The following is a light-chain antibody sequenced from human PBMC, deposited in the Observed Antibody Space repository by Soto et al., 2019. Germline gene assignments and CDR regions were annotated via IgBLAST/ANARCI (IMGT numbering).Light chain of an antibody. V-gene: IGLV2-14*01. CDR2: AVS. J-gene: IGLJ1*01. CDR3: WTYTSRTTYV. CDR1: ASDVGGYNY. Sequence: SVLTQPASVYGSPRQSFNISCSGTASDVGGYNYVSGYQQHPGKAPKLMIHAVSNRPSGISSRFSGSKSGKSASLTISGLQSEDDADYFCWTYTSRTTYVFGTG.